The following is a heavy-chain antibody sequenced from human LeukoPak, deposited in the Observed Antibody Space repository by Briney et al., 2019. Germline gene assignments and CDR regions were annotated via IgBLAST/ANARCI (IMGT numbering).Heavy chain of an antibody. CDR2: MNPNSGNT. Sequence: ASVKVSCAASGYTFTSYDINWVRQATGQGLEWMGWMNPNSGNTGYAQTFQDRVTMTRNTSISTAYMELSSLRSEDTAVYYCARRVSGWNYQNAEYFQHWGQGTLVTVSS. CDR3: ARRVSGWNYQNAEYFQH. V-gene: IGHV1-8*01. D-gene: IGHD1-7*01. CDR1: GYTFTSYD. J-gene: IGHJ1*01.